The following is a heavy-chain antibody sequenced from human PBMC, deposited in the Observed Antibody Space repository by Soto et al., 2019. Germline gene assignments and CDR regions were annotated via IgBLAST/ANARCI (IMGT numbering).Heavy chain of an antibody. Sequence: QVQLVEAGGGVVRPGRSLRLSCAASGFTFSSFAMHCVRQAPGKGLEWVAVISYDGSNKYYADSVKGRFTISRDNSKITLNQQMNSLSPEDTAVYYCARGRYGSSSSCFGPGYYYYEMDVRGQGTTVTVSS. CDR1: GFTFSSFA. D-gene: IGHD2-2*01. J-gene: IGHJ6*02. CDR2: ISYDGSNK. CDR3: ARGRYGSSSSCFGPGYYYYEMDV. V-gene: IGHV3-30-3*01.